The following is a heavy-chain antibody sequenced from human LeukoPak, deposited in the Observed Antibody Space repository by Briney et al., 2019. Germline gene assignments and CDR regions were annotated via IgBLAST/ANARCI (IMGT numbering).Heavy chain of an antibody. CDR3: AKDVQINWGYYGMDV. J-gene: IGHJ6*02. CDR2: IWFDGSNK. CDR1: GFTFSSYG. Sequence: GGSLRLSCTASGFTFSSYGMHWVRQAPGKGLEWVAVIWFDGSNKYYADSVKGRLTISRDKSKSTLYLQMNSLRAEDTAVYYCAKDVQINWGYYGMDVWGQGTTVTVSS. V-gene: IGHV3-30*02. D-gene: IGHD7-27*01.